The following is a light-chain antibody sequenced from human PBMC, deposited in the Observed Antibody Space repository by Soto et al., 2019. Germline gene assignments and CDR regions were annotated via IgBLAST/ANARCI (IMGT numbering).Light chain of an antibody. Sequence: EIVLTQPPGTLSLSPGERATLSCRASQSVSSSYLTWYQQKPGPAPRLLIYGASSRATGIADRFSGSGSETDFTLTISILEPEDFAVYYCQQYGSSPPITFGQGTRLEIK. CDR1: QSVSSSY. CDR3: QQYGSSPPIT. CDR2: GAS. V-gene: IGKV3-20*01. J-gene: IGKJ5*01.